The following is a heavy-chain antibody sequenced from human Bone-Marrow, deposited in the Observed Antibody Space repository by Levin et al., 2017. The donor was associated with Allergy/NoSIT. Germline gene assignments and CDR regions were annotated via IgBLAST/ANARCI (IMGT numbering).Heavy chain of an antibody. D-gene: IGHD3-10*01. CDR2: IITSGTHT. J-gene: IGHJ4*02. CDR1: GFTFSDYY. V-gene: IGHV3-11*03. Sequence: SCKASGFTFSDYYMSWIRQAPGKGLEWISYIITSGTHTSYADSVKGRFTISRDNANNLVFLQMNSLRAEDTAVYYCASRYGSGTYYQGNNYWGQGTLVTVSS. CDR3: ASRYGSGTYYQGNNY.